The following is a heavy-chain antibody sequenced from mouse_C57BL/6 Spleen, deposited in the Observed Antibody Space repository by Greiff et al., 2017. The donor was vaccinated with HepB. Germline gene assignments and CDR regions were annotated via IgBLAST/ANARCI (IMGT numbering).Heavy chain of an antibody. CDR3: ARGDYGNLFDY. V-gene: IGHV1-50*01. CDR2: IDPSDSYT. Sequence: QVQLKQPGAELVKPGASVKLSCKASGYTFTSYWMQWVKQRPGQGLEWIGEIDPSDSYTNYNQKFKGKATLTVDTSSSTAYMQLSSLTSEDSAVYYCARGDYGNLFDYWGQGTTLTVSS. J-gene: IGHJ2*01. CDR1: GYTFTSYW. D-gene: IGHD2-1*01.